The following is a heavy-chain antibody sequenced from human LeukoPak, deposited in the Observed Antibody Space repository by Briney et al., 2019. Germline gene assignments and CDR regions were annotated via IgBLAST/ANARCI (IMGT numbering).Heavy chain of an antibody. CDR3: AKDPAP. CDR2: IRFDGNDK. J-gene: IGHJ5*02. Sequence: PGGSLRLSCAASGFTFSHYGMRWVRQAPGKGLEWVAFIRFDGNDKYYSDSVKGRFTISRDNSKNTLYLQMNSLRVEDTAVYFCAKDPAPWGQGTQVIVSS. CDR1: GFTFSHYG. V-gene: IGHV3-30*02.